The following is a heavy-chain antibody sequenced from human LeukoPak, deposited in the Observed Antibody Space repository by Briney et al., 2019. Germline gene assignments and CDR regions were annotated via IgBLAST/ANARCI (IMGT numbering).Heavy chain of an antibody. Sequence: ASVKVSCKASGYTFTGYYMHWVRQATGQGLEWMGWMNPNSGNTGYAQKFQGRVTITRNTSISTAYMELSSLRSEDTAVYYCARRGPYSSGCLDYWGQGTLVTVSS. CDR3: ARRGPYSSGCLDY. J-gene: IGHJ4*02. V-gene: IGHV1-8*03. CDR1: GYTFTGYY. CDR2: MNPNSGNT. D-gene: IGHD6-19*01.